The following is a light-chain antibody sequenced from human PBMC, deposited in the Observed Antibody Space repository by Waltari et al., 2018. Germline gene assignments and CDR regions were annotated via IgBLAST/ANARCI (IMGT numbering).Light chain of an antibody. Sequence: IVLTQSPGTLSLSPGERATLSCRASQSISRYLAWYQQKPGQAPRLLIYAASSRATGIPDRFSGSGSGTDFSLTISILEPEDFAVYFCQNHERLPAVFGQGTKVEIK. CDR2: AAS. J-gene: IGKJ1*01. V-gene: IGKV3-20*01. CDR3: QNHERLPAV. CDR1: QSISRY.